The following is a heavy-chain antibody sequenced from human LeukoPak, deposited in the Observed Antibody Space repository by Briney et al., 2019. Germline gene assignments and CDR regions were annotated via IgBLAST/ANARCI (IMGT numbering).Heavy chain of an antibody. CDR1: GFAVSINF. D-gene: IGHD4-17*01. CDR3: AKDRLRYNIGVAGVFDY. V-gene: IGHV3-23*01. CDR2: ISGSGGST. Sequence: PGGSLRLSCAASGFAVSINFMTWVRQAPGKGLEWVSAISGSGGSTYYADSVKGRFTISRDNSKNTLYLQMNSLRVEDTAVYYCAKDRLRYNIGVAGVFDYWGQGTLVTVSS. J-gene: IGHJ4*02.